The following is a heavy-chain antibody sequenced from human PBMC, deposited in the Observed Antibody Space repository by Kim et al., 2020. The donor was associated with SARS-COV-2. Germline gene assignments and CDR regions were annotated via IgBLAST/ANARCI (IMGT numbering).Heavy chain of an antibody. CDR2: ISSSGSTI. J-gene: IGHJ4*02. D-gene: IGHD3-10*01. CDR3: ASALGYYSVYYFDY. V-gene: IGHV3-48*03. Sequence: GGSLRLSCAASGFTFSSYEMNWVRQAPGKGLEWVSYISSSGSTIYYADSVKGRFTISGDNAKNSLYLQMNSLRAEDTAVYYCASALGYYSVYYFDYWGQGTLVTVSS. CDR1: GFTFSSYE.